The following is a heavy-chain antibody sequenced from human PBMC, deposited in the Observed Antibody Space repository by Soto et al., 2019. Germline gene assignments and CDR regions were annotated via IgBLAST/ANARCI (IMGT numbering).Heavy chain of an antibody. D-gene: IGHD3-16*02. CDR2: IFPKFGTT. J-gene: IGHJ6*02. CDR1: GDTDTNYV. CDR3: AAEMTFGKLSVV. V-gene: IGHV1-69*01. Sequence: QVQLVQSGAEVKKPGSSVKVSCKASGDTDTNYVISWVRQAPGQGLEWMGGIFPKFGTTYSAQKLQDRLTITAHESTSTVYMQLSSLSLDDTAVYYCAAEMTFGKLSVVWGQGTTVTVSS.